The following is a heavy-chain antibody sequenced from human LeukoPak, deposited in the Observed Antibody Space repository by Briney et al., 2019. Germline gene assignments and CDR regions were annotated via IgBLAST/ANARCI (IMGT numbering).Heavy chain of an antibody. Sequence: SETLSLTCTVSGGSISSSSYYWGWIRQPPGKGLEWIGSIYYSGSTNYNPSLKSRVTISVDTSKNQFSLKLSSVTAADTAVYYCARGVSSSWYSYWGQGTLVTVSS. CDR2: IYYSGST. CDR3: ARGVSSSWYSY. V-gene: IGHV4-39*07. CDR1: GGSISSSSYY. J-gene: IGHJ4*02. D-gene: IGHD6-13*01.